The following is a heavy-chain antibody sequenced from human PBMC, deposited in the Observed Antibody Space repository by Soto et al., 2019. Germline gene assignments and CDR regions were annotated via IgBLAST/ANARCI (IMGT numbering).Heavy chain of an antibody. CDR1: GGSISSYY. J-gene: IGHJ4*02. Sequence: SETLSLTCTVSGGSISSYYWSWIRQPPGKGLEWIGYIYYSGSTNYNPSLKSRVTISVDTSKNQFSLKLSSVTAADTAVYYCARGDVVDTAMVWNYWGQGTLVTVSS. CDR3: ARGDVVDTAMVWNY. CDR2: IYYSGST. D-gene: IGHD5-18*01. V-gene: IGHV4-59*01.